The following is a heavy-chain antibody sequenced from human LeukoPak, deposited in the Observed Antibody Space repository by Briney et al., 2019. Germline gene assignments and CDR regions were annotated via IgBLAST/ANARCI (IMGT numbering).Heavy chain of an antibody. Sequence: ASVKVSCKASGSTFSSYAMSWVRQAPGQGPEWMERIIPIFGTANYAQKFQGRVTITTDESTSTAYMELSSLRSEDTAVYYCARGADVVYFDYWGQGTLVTVSS. CDR1: GSTFSSYA. CDR2: IIPIFGTA. D-gene: IGHD2-21*01. J-gene: IGHJ4*02. V-gene: IGHV1-69*05. CDR3: ARGADVVYFDY.